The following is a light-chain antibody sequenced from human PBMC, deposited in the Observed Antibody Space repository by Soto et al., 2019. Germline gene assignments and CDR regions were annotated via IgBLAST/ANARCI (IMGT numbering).Light chain of an antibody. CDR1: ALPKQY. V-gene: IGLV3-25*03. Sequence: SYELTQPPSVSVSPGQTARITCSGDALPKQYAYWYQQKPGQAPVLVIYKDSERPSGIPERFSGSSSGTTVTLTISGVQAEDEADYHCQSADSSGTHVVFGGGTKVTVL. J-gene: IGLJ2*01. CDR2: KDS. CDR3: QSADSSGTHVV.